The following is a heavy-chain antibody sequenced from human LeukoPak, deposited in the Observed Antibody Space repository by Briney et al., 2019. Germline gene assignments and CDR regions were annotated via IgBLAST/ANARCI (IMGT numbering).Heavy chain of an antibody. CDR3: ARIQDIGYGLDY. V-gene: IGHV1-2*02. CDR2: INPSSGGA. J-gene: IGHJ4*02. CDR1: GYTFTDYY. D-gene: IGHD2-15*01. Sequence: GASVKVSCKASGYTFTDYYIHWVRQAPGQGIEWMGWINPSSGGANYAQKFQGRVTMTRDTSISTAYMDLSRLRYDDTAVYYCARIQDIGYGLDYWGQGTLVTVSS.